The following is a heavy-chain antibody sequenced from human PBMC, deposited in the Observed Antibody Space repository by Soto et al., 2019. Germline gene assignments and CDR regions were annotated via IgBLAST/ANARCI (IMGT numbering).Heavy chain of an antibody. CDR3: ARAIYFDTSGSTAYYFDY. J-gene: IGHJ4*02. D-gene: IGHD3-22*01. CDR1: GGSFSGYY. CDR2: IYYRGRS. V-gene: IGHV4-34*11. Sequence: PSETLSLTCAVYGGSFSGYYWSWIRQPPGKGLAWIGYIYYRGRSYYNPSLKSRVTISVDRSKNQFSLKLSSVTAADTAVYYCARAIYFDTSGSTAYYFDYWGQGALVTVSS.